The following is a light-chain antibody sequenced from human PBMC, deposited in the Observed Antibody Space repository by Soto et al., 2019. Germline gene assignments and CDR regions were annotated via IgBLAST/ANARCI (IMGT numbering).Light chain of an antibody. CDR1: SSNIGSNT. Sequence: QSVLNQPPSASGTPGQRVTISCSGSSSNIGSNTVNWYQQLPGTAPKLLIYTDYQRPSGVPGRFSGSKSGTSASLAISGLQSEDEADYYCAAWDDSLNAYVFGTGTKVTVL. CDR3: AAWDDSLNAYV. J-gene: IGLJ1*01. CDR2: TDY. V-gene: IGLV1-44*01.